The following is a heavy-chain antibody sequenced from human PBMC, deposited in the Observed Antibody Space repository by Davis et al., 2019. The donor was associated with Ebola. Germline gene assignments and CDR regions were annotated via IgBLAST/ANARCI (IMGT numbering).Heavy chain of an antibody. Sequence: GESLKISCAASGISFGPYTMNWVRQAQGERLEWGSGIHWNGGSTGYVDSVKGRFTISRDNSKNSLYLQMNSLKAEDTALYHCARVNAVTGYTRFDSWGQGTLVTVSS. CDR3: ARVNAVTGYTRFDS. V-gene: IGHV3-20*01. D-gene: IGHD3-9*01. J-gene: IGHJ5*01. CDR1: GISFGPYT. CDR2: IHWNGGST.